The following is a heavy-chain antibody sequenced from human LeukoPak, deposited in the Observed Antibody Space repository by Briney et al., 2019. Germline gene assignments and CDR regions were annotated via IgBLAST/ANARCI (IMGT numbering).Heavy chain of an antibody. D-gene: IGHD3-10*01. Sequence: PGGSLRLSCAASGFTFSSYSMNWVRQAPGKGLEWVSVISSSRSYIYYADSVKGRFTISRDNSKNTLYLQMNSLRAEDTAVYYCARGGVNTMVRGVIRYYYMDVWGKGTTVTISS. CDR1: GFTFSSYS. CDR2: ISSSRSYI. CDR3: ARGGVNTMVRGVIRYYYMDV. V-gene: IGHV3-21*04. J-gene: IGHJ6*03.